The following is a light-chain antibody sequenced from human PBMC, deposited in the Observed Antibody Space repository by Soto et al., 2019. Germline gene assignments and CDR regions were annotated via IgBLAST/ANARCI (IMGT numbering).Light chain of an antibody. J-gene: IGKJ5*01. CDR3: QLYGISPH. CDR1: QTVSSNS. V-gene: IGKV3-20*01. CDR2: ASS. Sequence: EIVLTQSPGTLSLSPGERATLSCRASQTVSSNSLAWYQHKPGQAPRLLIYASSNRATGIPDRFSGSASGTDFTLTINRLEPEDFAVYYCQLYGISPHFGQGTRLEIK.